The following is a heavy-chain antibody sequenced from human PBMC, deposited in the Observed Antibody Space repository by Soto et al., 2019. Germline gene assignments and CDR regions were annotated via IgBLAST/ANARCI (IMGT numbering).Heavy chain of an antibody. CDR2: INYSGST. V-gene: IGHV4-39*01. D-gene: IGHD6-13*01. CDR3: ARLTYSSSWTRWFDP. J-gene: IGHJ5*02. Sequence: SETLSLTCTVSGGSISRNSDYWGWNRQPPGKGLEWIGSINYSGSTYYNSSLKSRVTISVDTSKKQLSLKLSSVTAADTAVYYCARLTYSSSWTRWFDPWGQGTLVTVS. CDR1: GGSISRNSDY.